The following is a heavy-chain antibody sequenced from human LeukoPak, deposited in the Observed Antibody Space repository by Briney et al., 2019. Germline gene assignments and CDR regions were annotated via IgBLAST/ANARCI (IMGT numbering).Heavy chain of an antibody. CDR1: GGTFSSYA. CDR2: IIPIFGTA. D-gene: IGHD3-10*01. V-gene: IGHV1-69*06. Sequence: ASVKVSCKASGGTFSSYAISWVRQAPGQGLEWMGGIIPIFGTANYAQKFQGRVTMTEDTSTDTAYMELSSLRSEDTAVYYCATDVWFSSNYWGQGTLVTVSS. CDR3: ATDVWFSSNY. J-gene: IGHJ4*02.